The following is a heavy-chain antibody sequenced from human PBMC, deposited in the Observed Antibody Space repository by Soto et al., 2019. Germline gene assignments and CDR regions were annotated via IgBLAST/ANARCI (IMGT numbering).Heavy chain of an antibody. V-gene: IGHV3-23*01. Sequence: GGSLRLSCAASGFSFSAYAMSWIRQAPAKGLEWVSDISDSGGSTHYADSVRVRFTVSRDNSKNSLSLRMNSLRDEDTAVYFCAKRSPYSSGWYSPIFDYWGQGALVTVSS. CDR1: GFSFSAYA. J-gene: IGHJ4*02. D-gene: IGHD6-13*01. CDR3: AKRSPYSSGWYSPIFDY. CDR2: ISDSGGST.